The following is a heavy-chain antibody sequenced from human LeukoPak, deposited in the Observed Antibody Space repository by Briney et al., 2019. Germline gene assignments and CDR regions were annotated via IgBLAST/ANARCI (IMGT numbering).Heavy chain of an antibody. J-gene: IGHJ6*02. V-gene: IGHV4-34*01. D-gene: IGHD5-24*01. CDR3: AAEATSGMDV. CDR2: INHSGST. CDR1: GGSISSYY. Sequence: ETSETLSLTCTVSGGSISSYYWSWIRQPPGKGLEWIGEINHSGSTNYNPSLKSRVTISVDTSKNQFSLKLSSVTAADTAVYYCAAEATSGMDVWGQGTTVTVSS.